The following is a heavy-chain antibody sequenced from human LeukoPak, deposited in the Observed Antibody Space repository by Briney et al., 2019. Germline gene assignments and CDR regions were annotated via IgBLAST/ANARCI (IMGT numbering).Heavy chain of an antibody. V-gene: IGHV4-59*12. CDR1: GGSISSYY. CDR3: VRDEAEFGNRQWYFDL. CDR2: IYYSGTT. D-gene: IGHD2/OR15-2a*01. Sequence: SETLSLTCTVSGGSISSYYWSWIRQPPGKGLEWIGYIYYSGTTYYNPSLQSRVGISADMSRNQFSLRLNSMTAADTAVYYCVRDEAEFGNRQWYFDLWGRGTLVIVSS. J-gene: IGHJ2*01.